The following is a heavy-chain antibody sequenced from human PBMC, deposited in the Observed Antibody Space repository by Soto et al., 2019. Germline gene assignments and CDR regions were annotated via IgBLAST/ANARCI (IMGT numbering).Heavy chain of an antibody. CDR1: GYGFTIYG. J-gene: IGHJ6*03. CDR2: ISPYSGNT. D-gene: IGHD3-3*01. Sequence: GASVKVSCKASGYGFTIYGISWVRQAPGQGLEWMGWISPYSGNTRYPENLQGRVTMTTDTSTSTAYMELRSLRSDDTAVYYCARDSLKRTSYDFWSGSAPASYYMDVWGKGTTVTVSS. CDR3: ARDSLKRTSYDFWSGSAPASYYMDV. V-gene: IGHV1-18*01.